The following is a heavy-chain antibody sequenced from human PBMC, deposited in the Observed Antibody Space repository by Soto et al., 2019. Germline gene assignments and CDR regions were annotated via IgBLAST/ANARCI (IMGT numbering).Heavy chain of an antibody. J-gene: IGHJ4*02. Sequence: QITLNESGPTVVRPTETLTLTCRFSGFSLTTSGVGVGWIRQSPGKAPEWLALIDWDDDKRSSASLKSRLTITKYTTKNQVVLTVSDSDPTDTATYYCAHRVLRTVFGLVTTTAIYFDVWGQGTPVSVSS. D-gene: IGHD3-3*01. V-gene: IGHV2-5*02. CDR1: GFSLTTSGVG. CDR3: AHRVLRTVFGLVTTTAIYFDV. CDR2: IDWDDDK.